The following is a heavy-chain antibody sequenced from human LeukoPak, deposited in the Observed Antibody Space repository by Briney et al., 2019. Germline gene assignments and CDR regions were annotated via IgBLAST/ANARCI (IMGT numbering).Heavy chain of an antibody. V-gene: IGHV4-59*01. D-gene: IGHD5-24*01. J-gene: IGHJ3*02. CDR1: GGSISSYY. Sequence: SETLSLTCTVSGGSISSYYWSRIRQPPGKGLEWIGYIYYSGRTDYNPSLKSRVTISVDTSKHQFSMKLKSVTAADTAVYFCARGRWLPNAFDIWGQGTMVTVFS. CDR2: IYYSGRT. CDR3: ARGRWLPNAFDI.